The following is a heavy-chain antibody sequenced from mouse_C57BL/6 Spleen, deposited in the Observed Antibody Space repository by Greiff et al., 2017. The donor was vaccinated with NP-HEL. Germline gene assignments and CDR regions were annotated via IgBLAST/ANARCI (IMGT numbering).Heavy chain of an antibody. J-gene: IGHJ2*01. CDR1: GYAFSSYW. D-gene: IGHD4-1*01. CDR3: AREELTAYFDY. Sequence: VQGVESGAELVKPGASVKISCKASGYAFSSYWMNWVKQRPGKGLEWIGQIYPGDGDTNYNGKFKGKATLTADKSSSTAYMQLSSLTSEDSAVYFCAREELTAYFDYWGQGTTLTVSS. CDR2: IYPGDGDT. V-gene: IGHV1-80*01.